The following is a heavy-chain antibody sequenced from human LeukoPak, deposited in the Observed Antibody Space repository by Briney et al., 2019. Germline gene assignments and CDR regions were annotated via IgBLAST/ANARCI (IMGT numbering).Heavy chain of an antibody. CDR3: AREPTGSYSFDF. V-gene: IGHV4-59*06. CDR1: GGSISSSY. J-gene: IGHJ4*02. D-gene: IGHD1-26*01. CDR2: IYNSGST. Sequence: SETLSLTCTVSGGSISSSYWSWIRQPPGKGLEWIGYIYNSGSTYYNPSLKSRVTISIDTSKRQFSLKLTSVTAADTAVYYCAREPTGSYSFDFWGQGTLVTVSS.